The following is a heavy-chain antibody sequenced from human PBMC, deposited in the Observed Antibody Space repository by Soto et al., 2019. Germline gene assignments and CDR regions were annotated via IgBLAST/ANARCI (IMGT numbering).Heavy chain of an antibody. CDR1: GGFVTSYY. Sequence: PSETLSLTCTVSGGFVTSYYWSWIRQPPGKGLEWIGYIYYTGTTNYNPSLKSRVTISVDTSKSQFSLKLSSVTAADTAVYYCARGSGHFQYWGQGXLVTVHS. CDR3: ARGSGHFQY. J-gene: IGHJ1*01. V-gene: IGHV4-59*02. CDR2: IYYTGTT. D-gene: IGHD1-1*01.